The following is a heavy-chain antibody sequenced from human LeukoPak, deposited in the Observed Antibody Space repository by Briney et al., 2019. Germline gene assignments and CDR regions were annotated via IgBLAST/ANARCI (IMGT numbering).Heavy chain of an antibody. D-gene: IGHD3-10*01. V-gene: IGHV4-61*05. CDR1: GGSISSSSYY. J-gene: IGHJ1*01. Sequence: SEALSLTCTVSGGSISSSSYYWGWIRQPPGKGLEWIGYIYYSGSTDYNPSLKSRVTISVDTSKNQFSLKLSSVTAADTAVYYCARGGWFGEYSFQHWGQGTLVTVSS. CDR2: IYYSGST. CDR3: ARGGWFGEYSFQH.